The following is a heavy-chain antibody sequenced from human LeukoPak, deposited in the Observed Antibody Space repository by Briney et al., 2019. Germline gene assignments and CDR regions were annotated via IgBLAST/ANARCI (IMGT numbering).Heavy chain of an antibody. J-gene: IGHJ4*02. CDR3: AILYDELDY. V-gene: IGHV1-46*01. D-gene: IGHD2/OR15-2a*01. Sequence: ASVKVSCKASGYSFIRYHIHWVRQAPGQGLEWMGVLKLYDGSISHAQKFQGRVTMTTDTSTSTAYMELRSLRSDDTAVYYCAILYDELDYWGQGTLVTVSS. CDR1: GYSFIRYH. CDR2: LKLYDGSI.